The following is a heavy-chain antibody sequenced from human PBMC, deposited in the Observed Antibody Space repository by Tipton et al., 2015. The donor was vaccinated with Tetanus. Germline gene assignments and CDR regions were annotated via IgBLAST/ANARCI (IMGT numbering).Heavy chain of an antibody. CDR2: MSPNSGNT. V-gene: IGHV1-8*01. CDR1: GCTFITYD. J-gene: IGHJ4*02. Sequence: QLVQSGAEVKKPGASVKVSCKTSGCTFITYDINWVRQAPGQGLEWMGWMSPNSGNTGYAQKIQCRVTMTRDTSISTAYMEVTSLRSEDTAVYYCARGRASLDFWGQGTLVTVSS. CDR3: ARGRASLDF.